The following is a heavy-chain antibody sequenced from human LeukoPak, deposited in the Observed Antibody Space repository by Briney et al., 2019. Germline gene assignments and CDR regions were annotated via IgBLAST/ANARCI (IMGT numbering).Heavy chain of an antibody. V-gene: IGHV3-48*03. CDR1: GFTFSSYE. Sequence: GGSLRLSCAASGFTFSSYEMYWVRQAPGKGLEWVSYVSSSGTTIYYADSVKGRFTISRDNAKNSLYLQMNSLRAEDTAVYYCARDHGSDWHYFDYWGQGTLVTVSS. CDR2: VSSSGTTI. D-gene: IGHD6-19*01. CDR3: ARDHGSDWHYFDY. J-gene: IGHJ4*02.